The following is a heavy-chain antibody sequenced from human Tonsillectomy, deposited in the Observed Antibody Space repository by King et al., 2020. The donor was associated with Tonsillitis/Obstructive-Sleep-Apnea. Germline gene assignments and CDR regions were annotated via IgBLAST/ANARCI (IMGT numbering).Heavy chain of an antibody. J-gene: IGHJ2*01. Sequence: QLVQSGAEVMKPGASVRISCAASGDTFTNYAIHWVRQAPGQRPEWMGWINADSGATKYSQKFQGRVTITRDTSASTAYMELSSLRSEDTGLYYCAKRAVFCSGGSCYFENCYFDLWGRGTLVIVSS. V-gene: IGHV1-3*01. CDR2: INADSGAT. CDR3: AKRAVFCSGGSCYFENCYFDL. D-gene: IGHD2-15*01. CDR1: GDTFTNYA.